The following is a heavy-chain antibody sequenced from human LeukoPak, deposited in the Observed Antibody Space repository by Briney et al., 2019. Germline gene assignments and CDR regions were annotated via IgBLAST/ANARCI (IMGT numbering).Heavy chain of an antibody. V-gene: IGHV3-33*08. Sequence: PGGSLRLSCAASGFTFSSHGMHWVRQAPGKGLEWVAVIWYDGSNKYYADSVKGRFTISRDNSKNTLYLQMNSLRAEDTAVYYCVRAPGTSPPDGYWGQGTLVTVSS. CDR2: IWYDGSNK. CDR1: GFTFSSHG. J-gene: IGHJ4*02. D-gene: IGHD2-2*01. CDR3: VRAPGTSPPDGY.